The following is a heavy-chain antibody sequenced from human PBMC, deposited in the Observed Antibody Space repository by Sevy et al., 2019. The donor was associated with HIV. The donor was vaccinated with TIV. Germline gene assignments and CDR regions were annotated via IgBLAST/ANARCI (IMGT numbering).Heavy chain of an antibody. J-gene: IGHJ6*02. CDR1: GYTFTSYD. CDR2: MSPNSDAT. CDR3: ASGGNGDFWSYEYYYYGMDV. D-gene: IGHD3-3*01. V-gene: IGHV1-8*01. Sequence: ASVKVSCEASGYTFTSYDINWVRQATGQGLEWMGWMSPNSDATGFAQKFQGRVTLTRNTSISTAYMEVSSLRSEDTAVYYCASGGNGDFWSYEYYYYGMDVWGQGTTVTVSS.